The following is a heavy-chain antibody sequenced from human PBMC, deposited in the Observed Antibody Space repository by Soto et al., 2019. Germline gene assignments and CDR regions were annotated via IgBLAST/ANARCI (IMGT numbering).Heavy chain of an antibody. D-gene: IGHD3-22*01. J-gene: IGHJ5*02. CDR1: GGSISSGDYY. CDR3: AGKRRYYDSSGYYRWFDP. V-gene: IGHV4-30-4*01. Sequence: PSETLSLTCTVSGGSISSGDYYWSWIRQPPGKGLEWIGYIYYSGSTYYNPSLKSRVTISVDTSKNQFSLKLSSVTAADTAVYYCAGKRRYYDSSGYYRWFDPWGQGTLVTVSS. CDR2: IYYSGST.